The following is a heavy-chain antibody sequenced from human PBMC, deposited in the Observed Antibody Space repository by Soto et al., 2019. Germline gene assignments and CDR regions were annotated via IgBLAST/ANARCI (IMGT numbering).Heavy chain of an antibody. CDR3: ARIGLTTALL. J-gene: IGHJ4*02. CDR2: IYYSGST. D-gene: IGHD4-17*01. CDR1: GGSIHSGDYY. Sequence: SDTLSLTCTVSGGSIHSGDYYWSWIRQAPGKGLEWIGYIYYSGSTYYNPPLRSRVTISIDTSKNHFFLNLTSVTAADTAVYFCARIGLTTALLWGQGTLVTVS. V-gene: IGHV4-30-4*02.